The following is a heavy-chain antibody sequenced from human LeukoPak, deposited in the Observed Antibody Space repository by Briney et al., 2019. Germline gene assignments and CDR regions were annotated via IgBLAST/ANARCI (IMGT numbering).Heavy chain of an antibody. CDR2: FYTSGSS. Sequence: PSETLSLTCTVSGASISGYYWSWIRQPAGKGLEWVGRFYTSGSSNYNPSLKSRVTISVDTSKNQCSLKLGSVTAADTAVYYCARAPTRSSDTVTGYLFDSWGQGTLVTVSS. D-gene: IGHD3-9*01. J-gene: IGHJ4*02. CDR1: GASISGYY. V-gene: IGHV4-4*07. CDR3: ARAPTRSSDTVTGYLFDS.